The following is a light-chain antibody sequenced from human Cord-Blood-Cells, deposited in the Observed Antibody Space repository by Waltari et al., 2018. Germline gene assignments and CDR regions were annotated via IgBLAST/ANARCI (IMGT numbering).Light chain of an antibody. Sequence: DIQMTQSPSTLSASVGDRVTITCRASQSISSWLAWNQQKPGKAPKLLIYKASSLESGVPSRFSGSGSGTEFTLTISSLQPDDCATYYCQQYNSYSQTFGQGAKVEIE. CDR2: KAS. V-gene: IGKV1-5*03. J-gene: IGKJ1*01. CDR1: QSISSW. CDR3: QQYNSYSQT.